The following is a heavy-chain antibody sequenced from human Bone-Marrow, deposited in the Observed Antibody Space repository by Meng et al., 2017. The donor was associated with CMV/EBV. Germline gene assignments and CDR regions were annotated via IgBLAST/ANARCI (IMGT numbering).Heavy chain of an antibody. CDR2: IYYSGST. J-gene: IGHJ5*02. V-gene: IGHV4-59*01. Sequence: SETLSLTRTVSGGSISSYYWSWIRQPPGKGLEWIGYIYYSGSTNYNPSLKSRVTISVDTSKNQLSLKLSSVTAADTAVYYGARCIPFALETGDWFDPWGQGTLVTVSS. CDR1: GGSISSYY. D-gene: IGHD1-1*01. CDR3: ARCIPFALETGDWFDP.